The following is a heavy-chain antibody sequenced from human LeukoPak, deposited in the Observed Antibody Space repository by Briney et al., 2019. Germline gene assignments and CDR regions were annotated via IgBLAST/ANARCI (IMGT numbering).Heavy chain of an antibody. CDR2: IYYSGST. J-gene: IGHJ5*02. CDR3: ARGFDP. V-gene: IGHV4-39*07. Sequence: SETLSLTCTVSGGSISSSSYYWGWIRQPPGKGLEWIGSIYYSGSTYYNPSLKSRVTISVDTSKNQLSLKRSSVTAADTAVYYCARGFDPWGQGTLVTVSS. CDR1: GGSISSSSYY.